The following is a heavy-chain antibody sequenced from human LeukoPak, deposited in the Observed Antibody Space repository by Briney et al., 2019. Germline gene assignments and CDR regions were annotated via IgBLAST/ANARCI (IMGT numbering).Heavy chain of an antibody. Sequence: GGSLRLSCAASGFTFSSYAMHWVRQAPGKGLEYVSAISSNGGSTYYANSVKGRFTISRDNSKNTLYLQMGSLRAEDMAVYYCAKDLGSAITSALALDVWGQGTTATVSS. CDR2: ISSNGGST. V-gene: IGHV3-64*01. CDR1: GFTFSSYA. CDR3: AKDLGSAITSALALDV. J-gene: IGHJ6*02. D-gene: IGHD2-15*01.